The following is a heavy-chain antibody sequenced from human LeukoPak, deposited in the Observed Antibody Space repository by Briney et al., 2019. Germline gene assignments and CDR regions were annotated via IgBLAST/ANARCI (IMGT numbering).Heavy chain of an antibody. CDR1: GFTFSSYA. D-gene: IGHD3-22*01. CDR3: ARRYYYGSWGAFDI. Sequence: GRSLRLSCAASGFTFSSYAMHGVPQAPGKGLEWVAVKSYEGSNKYYADSVKGRFTISRDNSKNTLYLQMNSLRAEDTAVYYCARRYYYGSWGAFDIWGQGKMVTVSS. V-gene: IGHV3-30-3*01. J-gene: IGHJ3*02. CDR2: KSYEGSNK.